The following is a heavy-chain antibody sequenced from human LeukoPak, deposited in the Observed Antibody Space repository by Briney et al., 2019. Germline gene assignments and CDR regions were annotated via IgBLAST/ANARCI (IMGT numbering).Heavy chain of an antibody. J-gene: IGHJ4*02. V-gene: IGHV4-31*02. CDR2: IYYTGST. CDR1: GGSISGGGYY. CDR3: VRAGHGTAAGLFDS. Sequence: SETLSLTCTVSGGSISGGGYYWSWVRQFPGRGLEWIGYIYYTGSTYYNPSLESRVSISVDTSTGQFSLHLSSVTAADTAVYYCVRAGHGTAAGLFDSWGQGTQVTVSS. D-gene: IGHD1/OR15-1a*01.